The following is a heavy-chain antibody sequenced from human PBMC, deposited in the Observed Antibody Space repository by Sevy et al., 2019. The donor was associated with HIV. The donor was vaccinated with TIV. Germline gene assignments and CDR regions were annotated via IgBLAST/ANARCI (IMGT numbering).Heavy chain of an antibody. CDR2: LYSSGST. D-gene: IGHD2-21*02. Sequence: GGSLRLSCVASGFTVSSSYMSWVRQAPGKGLEWVSALYSSGSTYYADSVKGRFTVSRDNSKNTVYLQMNSLRPEDTAVYYCARDSGYCGGDCYGPGGYWGQGTLVTVSS. J-gene: IGHJ4*02. V-gene: IGHV3-66*03. CDR3: ARDSGYCGGDCYGPGGY. CDR1: GFTVSSSY.